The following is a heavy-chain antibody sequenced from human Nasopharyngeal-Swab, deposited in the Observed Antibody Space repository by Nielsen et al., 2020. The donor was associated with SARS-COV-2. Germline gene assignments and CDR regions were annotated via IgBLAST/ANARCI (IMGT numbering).Heavy chain of an antibody. V-gene: IGHV4-39*07. D-gene: IGHD3-22*01. CDR1: GGSISSSSYY. Sequence: SETLSLTCTVSGGSISSSSYYWGWIRRPPGKGLEWIGSIYYSGSTYYNPSLKSRVTISVDTSKNQFSLKLSSVTAADTAVYYCARAYYDSSGYYYTVAFDIWGQGTMVTVSS. J-gene: IGHJ3*02. CDR3: ARAYYDSSGYYYTVAFDI. CDR2: IYYSGST.